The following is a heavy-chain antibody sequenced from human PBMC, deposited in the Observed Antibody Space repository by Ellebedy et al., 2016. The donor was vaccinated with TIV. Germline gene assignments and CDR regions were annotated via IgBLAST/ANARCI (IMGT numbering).Heavy chain of an antibody. D-gene: IGHD6-13*01. CDR1: GFTFSNYA. Sequence: GESLKISCAASGFTFSNYAMSWVRQAPGKGLEWVSAISRSGGSTYYAGSVQGRFTISRDNSKDTLYLQMNSLRAEDTAVYYCANVYSSTWADSWGQGTLVTVSS. CDR3: ANVYSSTWADS. J-gene: IGHJ4*02. V-gene: IGHV3-23*01. CDR2: ISRSGGST.